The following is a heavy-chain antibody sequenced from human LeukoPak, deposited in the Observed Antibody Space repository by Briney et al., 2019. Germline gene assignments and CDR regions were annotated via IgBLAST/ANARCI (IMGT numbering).Heavy chain of an antibody. J-gene: IGHJ4*02. CDR1: GFTFSSYG. CDR3: AKSLHVDTAMAIDY. Sequence: GGSLRLSCAASGFTFSSYGMHWVRQAPGKGLEWVAVIWYGGSNKYYADSVKGRFTISRDNSKNTLYLQMNSLRAEDTAVYYCAKSLHVDTAMAIDYWGQGTLVTVSS. D-gene: IGHD5-18*01. V-gene: IGHV3-30*02. CDR2: IWYGGSNK.